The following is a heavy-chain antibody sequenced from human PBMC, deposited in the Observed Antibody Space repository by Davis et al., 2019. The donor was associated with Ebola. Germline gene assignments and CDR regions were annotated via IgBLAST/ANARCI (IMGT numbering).Heavy chain of an antibody. CDR1: GGTFGSYA. Sequence: ASVKVSCKASGGTFGSYAISWVRQAPGQGLEWMGWISAYNGNTNYAQKLQGRVTMTTDTSTSTAYMELRSLRSDDTAVYYCARDSRQWLDNDYWGQGTLVTVSS. CDR2: ISAYNGNT. V-gene: IGHV1-18*01. CDR3: ARDSRQWLDNDY. J-gene: IGHJ4*02. D-gene: IGHD6-19*01.